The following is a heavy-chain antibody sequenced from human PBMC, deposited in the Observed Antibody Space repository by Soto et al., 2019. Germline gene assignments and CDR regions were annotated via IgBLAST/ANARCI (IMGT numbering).Heavy chain of an antibody. CDR1: GYTFTGYY. J-gene: IGHJ4*02. CDR3: ARDPYGSARYFFDH. CDR2: VKPSTGDT. D-gene: IGHD3-9*01. V-gene: IGHV1-2*02. Sequence: GASVKVSCKAAGYTFTGYYIHWVRQAPGQGLEWMGWVKPSTGDTDYAQKFQGRVTMTRDTSDNTAYMQVNSLRTDDTAVYYCARDPYGSARYFFDHWGQGTPVTVSS.